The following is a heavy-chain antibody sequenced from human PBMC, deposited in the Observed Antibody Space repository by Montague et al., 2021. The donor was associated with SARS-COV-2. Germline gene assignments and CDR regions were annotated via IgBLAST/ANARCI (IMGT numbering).Heavy chain of an antibody. V-gene: IGHV4-59*08. CDR3: ARVDSSGPGEY. Sequence: SETLSLTCTVSGGSLNNYFWSWIRQPPGKELEWVGYISDSGSTKYNPSLQSRVTISVDTARNQFSLKLLSVTAADTAFYYCARVDSSGPGEYWGQGILVSVSS. J-gene: IGHJ4*02. CDR1: GGSLNNYF. D-gene: IGHD3-22*01. CDR2: ISDSGST.